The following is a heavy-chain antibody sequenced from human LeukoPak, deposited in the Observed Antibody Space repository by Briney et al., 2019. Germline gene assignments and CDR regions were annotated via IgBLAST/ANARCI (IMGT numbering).Heavy chain of an antibody. CDR2: INPSGGST. Sequence: ASVKVSCKASGYTFTSYYMHWVRQAPGQGLEWMGIINPSGGSTSYAQKFQGRVTMTRDTSTSTVYMELSSLRSEDTAVYYCARDEGRITMVRGVLNYFDYWGQGTLVIVSS. D-gene: IGHD3-10*01. J-gene: IGHJ4*02. CDR3: ARDEGRITMVRGVLNYFDY. CDR1: GYTFTSYY. V-gene: IGHV1-46*01.